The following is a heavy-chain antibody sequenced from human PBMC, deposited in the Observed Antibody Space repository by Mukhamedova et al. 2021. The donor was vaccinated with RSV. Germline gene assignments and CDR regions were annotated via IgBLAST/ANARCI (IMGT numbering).Heavy chain of an antibody. J-gene: IGHJ4*02. Sequence: AEYMGGRFTISGDNAKNSLYLQMNSLRGDDTAVYYCAREVSDSSGYRQYYFDFWGRGTLVTVSS. CDR3: AREVSDSSGYRQYYFDF. V-gene: IGHV3-11*06. D-gene: IGHD3-22*01.